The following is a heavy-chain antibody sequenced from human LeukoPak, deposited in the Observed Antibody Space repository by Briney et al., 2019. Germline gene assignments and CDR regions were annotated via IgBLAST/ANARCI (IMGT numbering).Heavy chain of an antibody. J-gene: IGHJ4*02. CDR3: ARVNIRAMAVPLDY. CDR1: GYTFTWYY. Sequence: ASAKVSCKASGYTFTWYYMHWVRQAPGQGPEWMGVINPSGGSTSYAQKFQGRVTMTRDTSTTTFYMELSSLTSEDTAIYFCARVNIRAMAVPLDYWGQGTLVTVSS. CDR2: INPSGGST. V-gene: IGHV1-46*01. D-gene: IGHD6-19*01.